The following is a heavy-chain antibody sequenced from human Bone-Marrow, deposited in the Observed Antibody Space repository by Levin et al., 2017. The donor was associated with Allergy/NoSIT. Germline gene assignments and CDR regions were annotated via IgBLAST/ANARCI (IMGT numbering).Heavy chain of an antibody. Sequence: PSQTLSLTCAVSGGSISSTSSYWGWIRQPPGKGLEWIGSIYYGGSTYYNPSLQSRVTISVDTSKNQFSLKLSSVTAADPTVYYCARQLRRTAGAAEVVWYFDLWGRGTLVTVSS. CDR3: ARQLRRTAGAAEVVWYFDL. CDR1: GGSISSTSSY. V-gene: IGHV4-39*01. D-gene: IGHD6-19*01. CDR2: IYYGGST. J-gene: IGHJ2*01.